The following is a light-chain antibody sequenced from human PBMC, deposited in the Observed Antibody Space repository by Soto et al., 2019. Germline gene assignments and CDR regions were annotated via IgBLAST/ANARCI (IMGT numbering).Light chain of an antibody. J-gene: IGKJ2*01. CDR2: KAS. V-gene: IGKV1-5*03. Sequence: DIQMTQPPSTLSASVGDRVTITCRASQSISSWLAWYQQKPGKAPKLLIYKASSLESGVPSRFSGSGSGTEFTLTISSLQPDDFATYYCQQYNSYLMYTFGQGTKVDIK. CDR1: QSISSW. CDR3: QQYNSYLMYT.